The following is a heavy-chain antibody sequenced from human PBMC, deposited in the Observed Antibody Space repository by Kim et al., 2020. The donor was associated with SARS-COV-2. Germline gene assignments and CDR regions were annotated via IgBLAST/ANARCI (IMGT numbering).Heavy chain of an antibody. J-gene: IGHJ5*02. V-gene: IGHV4-34*01. CDR3: ARGGSGWSYNWFDP. D-gene: IGHD6-19*01. Sequence: NPSLKSRVTISVDTSKNQFSLKLSSVTAADTAVYYCARGGSGWSYNWFDPWGQGTLVTVSS.